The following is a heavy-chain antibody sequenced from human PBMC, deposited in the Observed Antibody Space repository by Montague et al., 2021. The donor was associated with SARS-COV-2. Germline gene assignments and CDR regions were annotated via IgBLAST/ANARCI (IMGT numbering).Heavy chain of an antibody. D-gene: IGHD3-16*01. CDR1: GTSFSGYY. CDR2: INHGGST. CDR3: ARLRDGVVPPLILGVEHYSAYDSIDV. Sequence: SETLSLTCAVHGTSFSGYYWNWIRQPPGKGLEWIGEINHGGSTKYSPYLKSRLTISADTSKNQYSLKLTSVAAADTAVYYCARLRDGVVPPLILGVEHYSAYDSIDVWGRGTMVTVSS. J-gene: IGHJ6*03. V-gene: IGHV4-34*01.